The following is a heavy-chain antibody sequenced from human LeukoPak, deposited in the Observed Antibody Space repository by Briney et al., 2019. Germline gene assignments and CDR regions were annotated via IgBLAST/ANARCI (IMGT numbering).Heavy chain of an antibody. CDR2: TYYRSKWSN. J-gene: IGHJ4*02. CDR1: GDSVSSNSAA. Sequence: SQTLSLTCAISGDSVSSNSAAWNWIRQSPSRGLEWLGRTYYRSKWSNDYAVSVKSRITINPDTSRDQFSLQLNSVTPEDTAVYYCARYYYDSRGYYYYYFDYWGQGTLVTVYS. CDR3: ARYYYDSRGYYYYYFDY. V-gene: IGHV6-1*01. D-gene: IGHD3-22*01.